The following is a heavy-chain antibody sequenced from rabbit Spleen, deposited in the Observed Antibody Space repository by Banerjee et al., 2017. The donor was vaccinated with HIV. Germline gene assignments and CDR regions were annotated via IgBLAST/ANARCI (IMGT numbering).Heavy chain of an antibody. CDR2: IDIGSRDFT. J-gene: IGHJ6*01. Sequence: EQLEESGGGLVKPEGSLTLTCKASGIDFSSYNFICWVRQAPGKGLEWIACIDIGSRDFTYYASWAKGRFIISKTSSTTVTLQMTSLTAADTATYFCARDAGTSFSTYGMDLWGQGTLVTVS. V-gene: IGHV1S45*01. D-gene: IGHD8-1*01. CDR3: ARDAGTSFSTYGMDL. CDR1: GIDFSSYNF.